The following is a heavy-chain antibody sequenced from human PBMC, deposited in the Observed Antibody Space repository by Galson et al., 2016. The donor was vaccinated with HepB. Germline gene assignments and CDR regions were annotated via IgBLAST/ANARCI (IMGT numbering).Heavy chain of an antibody. CDR3: TARFSSTYNKKFFAY. V-gene: IGHV3-23*01. CDR1: GFTFNKYD. CDR2: ITGGGGKT. D-gene: IGHD2-2*01. Sequence: SLRLSCAASGFTFNKYDMSWVRQAPGKGLEWVSSITGGGGKTFNADSVEGRFVISRDNLKDTLYLQLNILSVEDTAIYYCTARFSSTYNKKFFAYWGKGTPVTVS. J-gene: IGHJ4*02.